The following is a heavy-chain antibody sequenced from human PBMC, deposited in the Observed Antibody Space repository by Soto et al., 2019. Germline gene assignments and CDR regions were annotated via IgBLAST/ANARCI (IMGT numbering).Heavy chain of an antibody. D-gene: IGHD3-22*01. Sequence: EVQLVESGGGLVQPGGSLRLSCAASGFTFSSYSMNWVRQAPGKGLEWVSYISSSSSTIYYADSVKGRFTISRDNAKNSLYLQMNSLRDEDTAVYYCARDYYDSSGYYYPEYFQHWGQGTLVTVSS. CDR2: ISSSSSTI. V-gene: IGHV3-48*02. J-gene: IGHJ1*01. CDR3: ARDYYDSSGYYYPEYFQH. CDR1: GFTFSSYS.